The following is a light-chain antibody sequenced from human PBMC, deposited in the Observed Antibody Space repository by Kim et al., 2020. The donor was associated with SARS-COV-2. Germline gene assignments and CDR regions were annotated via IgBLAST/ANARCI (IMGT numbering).Light chain of an antibody. CDR1: SGHTNYA. V-gene: IGLV4-69*01. CDR3: QTWGPGIRV. CDR2: LNRDGSH. Sequence: ASVKVNCTLSSGHTNYAIALHQQQPEKGPRYLMKLNRDGSHTQGDGIPDRFSGSISGAERYLTISSRQSEDEADYYCQTWGPGIRVFGGGTQLTVL. J-gene: IGLJ3*02.